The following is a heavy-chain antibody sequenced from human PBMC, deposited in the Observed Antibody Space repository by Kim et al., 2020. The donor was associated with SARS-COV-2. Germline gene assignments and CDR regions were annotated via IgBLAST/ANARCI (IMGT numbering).Heavy chain of an antibody. D-gene: IGHD1-1*01. J-gene: IGHJ4*02. CDR3: ARDSNWNDFHIPFDY. CDR2: INTNTGNP. CDR1: GYTFTSYA. Sequence: ASVKVSCKASGYTFTSYAMNWVRQAPGQGLEWMGWINTNTGNPTYAQGFTGRFVFSLDTSVSTAYLQISSLKAEDTAVYYCARDSNWNDFHIPFDYWGQGTLVTVSS. V-gene: IGHV7-4-1*02.